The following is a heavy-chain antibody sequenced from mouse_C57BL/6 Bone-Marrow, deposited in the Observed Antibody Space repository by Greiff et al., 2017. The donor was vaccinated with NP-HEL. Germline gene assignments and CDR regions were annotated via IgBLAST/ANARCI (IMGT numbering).Heavy chain of an antibody. J-gene: IGHJ2*01. D-gene: IGHD4-1*01. CDR1: GYTFTSYG. CDR3: ARTGYFDY. CDR2: IYPGSGNT. Sequence: VQLQQSGAELARPGASVKLSCKASGYTFTSYGISWVKQRTGQGLEWIGEIYPGSGNTYYNEKFKGKATLTADKSSSKAYMELRSLTSEDSAVYFCARTGYFDYWGQGTTLTVSS. V-gene: IGHV1-81*01.